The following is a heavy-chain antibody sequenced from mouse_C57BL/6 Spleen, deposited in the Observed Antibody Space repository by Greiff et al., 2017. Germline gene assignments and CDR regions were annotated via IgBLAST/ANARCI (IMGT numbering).Heavy chain of an antibody. V-gene: IGHV5-9-1*02. J-gene: IGHJ2*01. Sequence: EVKLQESGEGLVKPGGSLKLSCAASGFTFSSYAMSWVRQTPEKRLEWVAYISSGGDYIYYADTVKGRITISRDNARNTLYLQMSSLKSEDTAMYYGTKRNLVCFDYWGQGTTLTVSS. CDR1: GFTFSSYA. CDR2: ISSGGDYI. CDR3: TKRNLVCFDY. D-gene: IGHD2-12*01.